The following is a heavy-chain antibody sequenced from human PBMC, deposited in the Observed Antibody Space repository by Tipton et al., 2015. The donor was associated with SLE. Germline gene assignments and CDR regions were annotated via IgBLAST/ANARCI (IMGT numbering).Heavy chain of an antibody. CDR3: ARYMTKVTASYFYGLDV. CDR1: GFSIINGYY. Sequence: LRLSCTVSGFSIINGYYWGWSRQSPEKVLEWIGSFYHSGSIYYNPSLNSRVTISLDTSKNHFSLRLTSVTAADTAIYYCARYMTKVTASYFYGLDVWGQGTTVTVSS. V-gene: IGHV4-38-2*02. D-gene: IGHD4-17*01. J-gene: IGHJ6*02. CDR2: FYHSGSI.